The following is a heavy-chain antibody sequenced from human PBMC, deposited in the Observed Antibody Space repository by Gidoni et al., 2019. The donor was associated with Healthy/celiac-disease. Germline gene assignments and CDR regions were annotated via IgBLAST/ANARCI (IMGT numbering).Heavy chain of an antibody. Sequence: EVQLVEPGGGLAKPGGSLRLSCAASGFTFSNAWMSWVRQDPGKGLEWVGRIKSKTDGGTTNYAAPVKGRFTISRDDSKNTLYLQMNSLKAEDTAVYYCTTDRRFRELLYFDYWGQVTLVTVSS. V-gene: IGHV3-15*01. CDR3: TTDRRFRELLYFDY. CDR2: IKSKTDGGTT. D-gene: IGHD3-10*01. J-gene: IGHJ4*02. CDR1: GFTFSNAW.